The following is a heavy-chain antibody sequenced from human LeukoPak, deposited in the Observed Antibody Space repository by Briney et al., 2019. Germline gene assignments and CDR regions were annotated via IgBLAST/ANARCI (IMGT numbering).Heavy chain of an antibody. V-gene: IGHV4-61*02. D-gene: IGHD3-10*01. CDR1: GASISSGSYY. Sequence: SETLSLTCTVSGASISSGSYYWSWGRQPVGKGLEWIGRNYNTGPINYSPSRRSRLTISMDTSKNQFSLKLSSVNATDTAVYYCARRKGAGESYWGQGILVVVSS. CDR3: ARRKGAGESY. CDR2: NYNTGPI. J-gene: IGHJ4*02.